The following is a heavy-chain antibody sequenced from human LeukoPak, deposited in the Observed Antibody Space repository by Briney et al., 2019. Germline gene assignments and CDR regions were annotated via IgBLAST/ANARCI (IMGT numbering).Heavy chain of an antibody. D-gene: IGHD4-17*01. J-gene: IGHJ4*02. CDR2: VYFSGST. CDR3: ARDTTAWVY. Sequence: PSETLSLTCTVSDGSISSSSYYWVWVRQPPGKGLEWIGSVYFSGSTSYNPSLKSRVTISIDTSKNQFSLKLSSVTAADTAVYYCARDTTAWVYWGQGTLVTVSS. CDR1: DGSISSSSYY. V-gene: IGHV4-39*02.